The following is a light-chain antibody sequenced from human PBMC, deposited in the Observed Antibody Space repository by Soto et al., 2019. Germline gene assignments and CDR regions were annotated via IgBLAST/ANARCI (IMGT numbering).Light chain of an antibody. J-gene: IGKJ1*01. Sequence: EIVLTQSPDTLSLSPGERATLSCRASQSVSSSYLAWYQQTPGQAPRLLIYGTSNRATGIPDRFSGSGSGTDFTLTISRLEPEDFALYYCQQYGNSRWTFGQGTKVESK. CDR1: QSVSSSY. CDR3: QQYGNSRWT. CDR2: GTS. V-gene: IGKV3-20*01.